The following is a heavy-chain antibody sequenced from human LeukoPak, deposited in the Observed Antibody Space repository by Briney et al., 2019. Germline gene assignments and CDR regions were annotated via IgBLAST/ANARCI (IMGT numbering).Heavy chain of an antibody. V-gene: IGHV4-34*01. J-gene: IGHJ4*02. D-gene: IGHD3-22*01. CDR1: RFTVSSNY. CDR2: INHSGSI. Sequence: GSLRLSCAASRFTVSSNYMSWIRQPPGKGLEWIGEINHSGSINYNPSLKSRVTISVDTSKNQFSLKLSSVTAADTAVYYCARGPPDSSGYYSLMGYWGQGTLVTVSS. CDR3: ARGPPDSSGYYSLMGY.